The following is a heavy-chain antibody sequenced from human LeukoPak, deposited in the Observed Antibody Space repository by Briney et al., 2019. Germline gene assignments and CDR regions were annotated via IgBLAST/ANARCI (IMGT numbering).Heavy chain of an antibody. V-gene: IGHV4-4*07. D-gene: IGHD6-13*01. Sequence: SGTLSLTCTVSGGSISSYYWSWIRQPAGKGLEWIGRIYTSGSTNYNPSLKSRVTMSVDTSKNQSSLKLSSVTAADTAVYYCARGGIDHSSSWYVRFDPWGQGTLVTVSS. CDR1: GGSISSYY. J-gene: IGHJ5*02. CDR2: IYTSGST. CDR3: ARGGIDHSSSWYVRFDP.